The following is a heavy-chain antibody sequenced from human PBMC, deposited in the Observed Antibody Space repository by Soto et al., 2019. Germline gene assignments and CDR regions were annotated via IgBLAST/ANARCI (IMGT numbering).Heavy chain of an antibody. CDR2: ISGGGGST. V-gene: IGHV3-23*01. CDR1: GFTFSSSA. D-gene: IGHD3-10*01. Sequence: EAQLLESGGGLVQPGGSLRLSCSASGFTFSSSAMSWVRQAPGEGLEWVSAISGGGGSTYYAESVKGRFTVSRDNSKNTLFLQMNSLSAGDTAVYYCAKVDYGTSVVESAFDIWGQGTMVTVSS. CDR3: AKVDYGTSVVESAFDI. J-gene: IGHJ3*02.